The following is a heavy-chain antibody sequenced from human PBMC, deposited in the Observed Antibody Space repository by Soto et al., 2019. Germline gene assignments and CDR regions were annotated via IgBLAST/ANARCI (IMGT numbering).Heavy chain of an antibody. D-gene: IGHD2-2*01. CDR3: ARDEYCSSTSCTYYYYGMDV. CDR2: ISSSSSTI. CDR1: GFTFSSYS. Sequence: EVQLVESGGGLVQPGGSLRLSCAASGFTFSSYSMNWVRQAPGKGLEWVSYISSSSSTIYYADSVKGRFTISRDNAKNSLYLQMNSLRDEDTAVYYCARDEYCSSTSCTYYYYGMDVWGQGTTVTVSS. V-gene: IGHV3-48*02. J-gene: IGHJ6*02.